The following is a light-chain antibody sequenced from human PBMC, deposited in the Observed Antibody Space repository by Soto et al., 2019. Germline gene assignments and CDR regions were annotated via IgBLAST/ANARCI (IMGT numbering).Light chain of an antibody. CDR2: AAS. V-gene: IGKV3-20*01. CDR3: QHYANSVWT. J-gene: IGKJ1*01. Sequence: IVLTQSPDTLSLSPGERATLSCRASQSVSSSRLVWYQQKPGQAPRLLIYAASSRATGIPDRFSGSGSGTDFTLTVSALETEDFAVYYCQHYANSVWTFGQGTKVEIK. CDR1: QSVSSSR.